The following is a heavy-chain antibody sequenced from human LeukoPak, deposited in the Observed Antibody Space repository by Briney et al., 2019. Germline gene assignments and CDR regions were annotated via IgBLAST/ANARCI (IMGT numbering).Heavy chain of an antibody. CDR2: IYYSGST. D-gene: IGHD6-13*01. CDR3: ARAIGGSSWYQDDAFDI. CDR1: GGSISSYY. Sequence: SETLSLTCTVSGGSISSYYWSWIRQPPGKGLEWIGYIYYSGSTNYNPSLKSRVTISVHTSKNQFSLKLSSVTAADTAVYYCARAIGGSSWYQDDAFDIWGQGTMVTVSS. V-gene: IGHV4-59*01. J-gene: IGHJ3*02.